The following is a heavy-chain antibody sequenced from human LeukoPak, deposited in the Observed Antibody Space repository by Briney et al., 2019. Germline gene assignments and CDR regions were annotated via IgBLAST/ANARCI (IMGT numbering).Heavy chain of an antibody. V-gene: IGHV3-30*18. J-gene: IGHJ4*02. CDR3: AKIPSLDYHGC. CDR1: GFTFSSYG. Sequence: GGSLRLSCAASGFTFSSYGMHWVRQAPGKGLEWVAVISYDGSNKYYADSVKGRFTISRDNSKNTLYLQMNSLRAEDTAVYYCAKIPSLDYHGCWGQGTLVTVSS. D-gene: IGHD2-21*01. CDR2: ISYDGSNK.